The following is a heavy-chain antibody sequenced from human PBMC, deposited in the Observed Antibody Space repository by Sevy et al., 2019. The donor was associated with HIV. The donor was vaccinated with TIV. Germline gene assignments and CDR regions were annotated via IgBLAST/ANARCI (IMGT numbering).Heavy chain of an antibody. Sequence: SETLSLTCTVSGGSISSSSYYWGWIRQPPGKGLEWIGSIYYSGSTYYNPSLKSRVTISVDTSKNQFSLKLSSVTAADTAVYYCAGHGAGSTMIVVVRRSWFDPWGQGTLVTVSS. CDR3: AGHGAGSTMIVVVRRSWFDP. CDR2: IYYSGST. V-gene: IGHV4-39*01. D-gene: IGHD3-22*01. CDR1: GGSISSSSYY. J-gene: IGHJ5*02.